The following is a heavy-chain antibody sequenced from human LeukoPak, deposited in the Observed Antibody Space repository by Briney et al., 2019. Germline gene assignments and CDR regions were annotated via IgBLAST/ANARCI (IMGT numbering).Heavy chain of an antibody. CDR2: IIPIFGTA. CDR1: GGTFISYA. J-gene: IGHJ4*02. CDR3: ARDPSGYYEYYFDY. D-gene: IGHD3-22*01. Sequence: SVKVSCKASGGTFISYAISWVRQAPGQGLEWMGGIIPIFGTANYAQKFQGRVTITADESTSTAYMGLSSLRSEDTAVYYCARDPSGYYEYYFDYWGQGTLVTVSS. V-gene: IGHV1-69*13.